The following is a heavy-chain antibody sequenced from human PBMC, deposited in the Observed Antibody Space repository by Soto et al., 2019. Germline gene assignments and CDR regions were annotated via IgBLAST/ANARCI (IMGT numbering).Heavy chain of an antibody. Sequence: QVQLVQSGAEVKKPGASVRISCQASGYTFSHYHINWVRQAPGHGLEWIGILRLGGQATTDSQKFQGRVTMASDTSTAKGYMELSSLRSDDTAVYYCTRGPFSGYDSYFDYWGQGTLITVSS. CDR2: LRLGGQAT. D-gene: IGHD5-12*01. CDR1: GYTFSHYH. CDR3: TRGPFSGYDSYFDY. V-gene: IGHV1-46*03. J-gene: IGHJ4*02.